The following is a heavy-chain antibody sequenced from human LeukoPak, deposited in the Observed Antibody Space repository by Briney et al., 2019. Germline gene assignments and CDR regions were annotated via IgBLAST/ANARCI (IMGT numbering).Heavy chain of an antibody. CDR2: INPSGGST. Sequence: ASVKVSCKASGYTFTSYYMHWVRQAPGQGLEWMGIINPSGGSTSYAQKFQGRVTMTRDTSTSTVYMELSSLRSEDTAVYYCARDSSGYYDSSDPTGFDYWGQGTLVTVSS. CDR1: GYTFTSYY. J-gene: IGHJ4*02. D-gene: IGHD3-22*01. V-gene: IGHV1-46*01. CDR3: ARDSSGYYDSSDPTGFDY.